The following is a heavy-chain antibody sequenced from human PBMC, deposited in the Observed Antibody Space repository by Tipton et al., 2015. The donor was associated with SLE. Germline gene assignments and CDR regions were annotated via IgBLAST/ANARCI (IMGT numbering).Heavy chain of an antibody. Sequence: TLSLTCSVSGGSVRSGNYYWSWIRQPPGKGLEWTGYIYYSGSTNYNPSLKSRVTISVDTSKNQFSLKLSSVTAADTAVYYCAREEDGAAQFDPWGQGTLVTVSS. D-gene: IGHD3-10*01. CDR1: GGSVRSGNYY. V-gene: IGHV4-61*01. J-gene: IGHJ5*02. CDR3: AREEDGAAQFDP. CDR2: IYYSGST.